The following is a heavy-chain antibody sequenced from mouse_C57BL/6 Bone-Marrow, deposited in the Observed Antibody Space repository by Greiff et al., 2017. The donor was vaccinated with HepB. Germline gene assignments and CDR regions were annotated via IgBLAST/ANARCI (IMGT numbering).Heavy chain of an antibody. Sequence: VHLVESGPELVKPGASVKISCKASGYAFSSSWMNWVKQRPGKGLEWIGRIYPGDGDTNYNGKFKGKATLTADKSSSTAYMQLSSLTSEDSAVYFCARIYYYGSKDYWGQGTTLTVSS. D-gene: IGHD1-1*01. CDR1: GYAFSSSW. CDR3: ARIYYYGSKDY. CDR2: IYPGDGDT. J-gene: IGHJ2*01. V-gene: IGHV1-82*01.